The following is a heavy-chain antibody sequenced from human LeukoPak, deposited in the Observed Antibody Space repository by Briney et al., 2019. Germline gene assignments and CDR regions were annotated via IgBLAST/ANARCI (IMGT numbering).Heavy chain of an antibody. Sequence: GGSLRLSCAASGFTFSNYGMHWVRQAPGKGLEWVALIQYDGSSKYYADSVKGRFTISRDNTENPLYLQMNSLRAEDTAVYYCARGVVVSELWGQGTLVTVSS. J-gene: IGHJ4*02. CDR2: IQYDGSSK. D-gene: IGHD3-22*01. V-gene: IGHV3-30*12. CDR1: GFTFSNYG. CDR3: ARGVVVSEL.